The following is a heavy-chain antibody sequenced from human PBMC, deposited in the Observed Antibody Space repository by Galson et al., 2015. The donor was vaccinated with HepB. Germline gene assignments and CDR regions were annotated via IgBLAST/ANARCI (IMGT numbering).Heavy chain of an antibody. Sequence: PALVKPTQTLTLTCTFSGLSLSTSGVGVGWIRQPPGKALEWLALIYWDDDKRYSPSLKSRLTITKDTSKNQVVLTMTNMDPVDTATYYCEHRRRVPAAPRAKTYNWFDPWGQGTLVTVSS. CDR1: GLSLSTSGVG. CDR2: IYWDDDK. D-gene: IGHD2-2*01. J-gene: IGHJ5*02. CDR3: EHRRRVPAAPRAKTYNWFDP. V-gene: IGHV2-5*02.